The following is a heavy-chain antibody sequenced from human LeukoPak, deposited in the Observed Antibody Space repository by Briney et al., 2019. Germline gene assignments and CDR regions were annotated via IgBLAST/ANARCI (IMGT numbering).Heavy chain of an antibody. Sequence: ASVKVSCKASGYTFTSYGISWVRQAPGQGLEWMGWISAYNGNTNYAQKLQGRVTMTTDTSTSTAYMELSSLRSEDTAVYYCATDLRYYDSSGYHPWGQGTLVTVSS. J-gene: IGHJ5*02. CDR1: GYTFTSYG. CDR2: ISAYNGNT. V-gene: IGHV1-18*01. CDR3: ATDLRYYDSSGYHP. D-gene: IGHD3-22*01.